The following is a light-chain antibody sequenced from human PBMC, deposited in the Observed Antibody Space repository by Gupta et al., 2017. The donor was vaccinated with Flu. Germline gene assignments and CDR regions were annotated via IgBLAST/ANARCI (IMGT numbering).Light chain of an antibody. J-gene: IGLJ3*02. CDR3: SSYTSRSTWL. Sequence: QAALTQPASVSGSPGQALTISCTGTSSDVGNYDYVAWYQQHPGKAPKLLMYGVTNRPSGVSNRFSGSKSVNTASLTISGRQAEDEAYYYCSSYTSRSTWLFGGGTKLTVL. CDR1: SSDVGNYDY. V-gene: IGLV2-14*03. CDR2: GVT.